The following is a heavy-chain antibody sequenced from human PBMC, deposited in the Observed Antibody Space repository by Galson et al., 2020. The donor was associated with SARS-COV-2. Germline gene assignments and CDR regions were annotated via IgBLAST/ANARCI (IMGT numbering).Heavy chain of an antibody. CDR3: ARDNSGSSWYGGSWFDP. D-gene: IGHD6-13*01. CDR1: GGTFSSYA. J-gene: IGHJ5*02. CDR2: IIPIFGTA. V-gene: IGHV1-69*13. Sequence: SVKVSCKASGGTFSSYAISWVRQAPGQGLEWMGGIIPIFGTANYAQKFQGRVTITADESTSTAYMELSSLRSEDTAVYYCARDNSGSSWYGGSWFDPWGQGTLVTVSS.